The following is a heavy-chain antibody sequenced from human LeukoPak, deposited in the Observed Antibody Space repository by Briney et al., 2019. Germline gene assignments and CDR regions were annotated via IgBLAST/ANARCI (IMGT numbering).Heavy chain of an antibody. Sequence: PGGSLRLSCAASGFTFSSPAMSWVRQAPGKGLEWVSAISGSGGSTYYADSVKGRFTISRDNSKNTLYLQMNSLRAEDTAVYYCAKDRIPGAYYYYYMDVWGKGTTVTVSS. J-gene: IGHJ6*03. CDR1: GFTFSSPA. D-gene: IGHD5-18*01. CDR3: AKDRIPGAYYYYYMDV. V-gene: IGHV3-23*01. CDR2: ISGSGGST.